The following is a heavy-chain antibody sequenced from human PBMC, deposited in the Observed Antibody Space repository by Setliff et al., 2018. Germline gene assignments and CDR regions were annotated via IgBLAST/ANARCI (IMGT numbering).Heavy chain of an antibody. CDR3: ARELDY. J-gene: IGHJ4*02. V-gene: IGHV4-38-2*02. CDR1: GYSISSGYY. Sequence: ASETLSLTCTVSGYSISSGYYWGWIRQPPGKGLEWIGSIYHSGSTYYNPSLKSRVTISVDMSKSQFSLKLNSVTAADTAVYYCARELDYWGQGTLVTVSS. CDR2: IYHSGST.